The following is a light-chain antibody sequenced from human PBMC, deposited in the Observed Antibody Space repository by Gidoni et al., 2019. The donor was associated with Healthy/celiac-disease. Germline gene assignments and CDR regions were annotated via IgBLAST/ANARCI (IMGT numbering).Light chain of an antibody. V-gene: IGKV1-39*01. CDR1: QSISSY. CDR3: QQSYSTPPA. CDR2: AAS. J-gene: IGKJ4*01. Sequence: MQMTQSPSSISASVGDRVTITCRASQSISSYLHWYQQKPGKAPKLLIYAASSLQSGVPSRFSGSGSGTDFTLTISSLQPEDFATYYCQQSYSTPPAFGGGTKVEIK.